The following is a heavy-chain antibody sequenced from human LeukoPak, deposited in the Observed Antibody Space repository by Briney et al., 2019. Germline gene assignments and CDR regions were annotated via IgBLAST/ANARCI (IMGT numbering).Heavy chain of an antibody. CDR2: IIPIFGTA. Sequence: EASVKVSCKASGGTFSSYATSWVRQAPGQGLEWMEGIIPIFGTANYAQKFQGRVTITADESTSTAYMELSSLRSEDTAVYYCARVGFGSGYFDYWGQGTLVTVSS. J-gene: IGHJ4*02. CDR1: GGTFSSYA. V-gene: IGHV1-69*13. CDR3: ARVGFGSGYFDY. D-gene: IGHD2-15*01.